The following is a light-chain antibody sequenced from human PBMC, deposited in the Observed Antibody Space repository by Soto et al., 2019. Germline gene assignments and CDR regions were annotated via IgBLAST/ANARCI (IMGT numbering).Light chain of an antibody. CDR1: SGHSSYA. V-gene: IGLV4-69*01. CDR2: LNSDGSH. Sequence: LVLTQSPSASASLGASVKLTCTLSSGHSSYAIAWHQQQPEKGPRYLMKLNSDGSHSKGDGIPDRFSGSSSGAERYLTTSHKQSEDEGEYYWQASGTGTYAVFGPGTTLT. J-gene: IGLJ2*01. CDR3: QASGTGTYAV.